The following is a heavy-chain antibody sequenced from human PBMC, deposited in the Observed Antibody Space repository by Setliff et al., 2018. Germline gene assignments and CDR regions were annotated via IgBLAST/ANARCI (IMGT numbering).Heavy chain of an antibody. CDR3: ARSENCYATHCSPYDY. D-gene: IGHD2-15*01. CDR2: ISRDSLHI. CDR1: GFTFGTYT. V-gene: IGHV3-21*01. J-gene: IGHJ4*02. Sequence: LRLSCVGSGFTFGTYTMNWIRQAPGKGLEWVSSISRDSLHIYYADSLKGRFTISRDNAEDSLYLQMNSLRAEDTAVYFCARSENCYATHCSPYDYWGQGALVTVSS.